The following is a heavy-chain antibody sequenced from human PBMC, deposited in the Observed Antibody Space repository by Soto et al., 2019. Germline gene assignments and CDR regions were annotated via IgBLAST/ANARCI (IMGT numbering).Heavy chain of an antibody. CDR1: GFTFSSYA. D-gene: IGHD3-16*01. Sequence: PGGSLRLSCAASGFTFSSYAMSGVRQAPGKGLEWVSSISGSGGSTYYADSVKGRFTISRDNSKNTLYLQMNSLRAEDTAVYYCTRFRGYVWGTPFDPWGQGTLVTVSS. CDR2: ISGSGGST. J-gene: IGHJ5*02. V-gene: IGHV3-23*01. CDR3: TRFRGYVWGTPFDP.